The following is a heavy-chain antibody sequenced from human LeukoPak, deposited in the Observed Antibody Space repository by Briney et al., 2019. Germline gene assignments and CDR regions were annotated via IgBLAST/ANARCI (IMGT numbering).Heavy chain of an antibody. CDR2: IFHSGST. CDR1: GDSITSGYY. Sequence: KPSVTLSLTCVVSGDSITSGYYWAWIRQPTGKGLEWIGSIFHSGSTYRNPSLRSRVTISLNTSKNQISLILSSMTAADTAVYYCARSSSVDTAVVGVHCFDPWGQGTLVTVSS. D-gene: IGHD5-18*01. J-gene: IGHJ5*02. CDR3: ARSSSVDTAVVGVHCFDP. V-gene: IGHV4-38-2*01.